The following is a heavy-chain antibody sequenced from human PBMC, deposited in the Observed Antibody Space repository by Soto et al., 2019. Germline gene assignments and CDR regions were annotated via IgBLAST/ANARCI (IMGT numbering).Heavy chain of an antibody. CDR1: GFTFSSFA. CDR3: AKRLSYSSSWYYFDS. Sequence: GGSLRLSCAASGFTFSSFAMSWVRQAPGKGLEWVLVISAGGGSTYYADSVKGRFTISRDNSKNTLYLQVNSLRAEDTAVYYCAKRLSYSSSWYYFDSWGQGTLVTVSS. V-gene: IGHV3-23*01. D-gene: IGHD6-13*01. J-gene: IGHJ4*02. CDR2: ISAGGGST.